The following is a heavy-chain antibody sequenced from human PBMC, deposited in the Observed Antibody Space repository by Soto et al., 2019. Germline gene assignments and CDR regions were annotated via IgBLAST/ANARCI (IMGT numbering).Heavy chain of an antibody. CDR1: GGSFSGYY. CDR2: INHSGST. Sequence: PSETLSLTCAVYGGSFSGYYWSWIRQPPGKGLEWIGEINHSGSTNYNPSLKSRVTISVDPSKNQFSLKLSSVTAADTAVYYCARGRSGYYYGDFDYWGQGTLVTVSS. CDR3: ARGRSGYYYGDFDY. J-gene: IGHJ4*02. D-gene: IGHD3-22*01. V-gene: IGHV4-34*01.